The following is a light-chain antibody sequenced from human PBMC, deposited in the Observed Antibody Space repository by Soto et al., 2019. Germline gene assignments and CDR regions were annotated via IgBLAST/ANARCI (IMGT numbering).Light chain of an antibody. Sequence: QSVLTQPPSASGTPGQRVTIFCSGSSSNIGSNTVNWYQQVPGTAPKLLMYRDNQRPSGVPDRFFGSKSGTSASLAISGLQSEDEADYYCGAWDDSLKGYVFGTGTKLTVL. J-gene: IGLJ1*01. CDR3: GAWDDSLKGYV. V-gene: IGLV1-44*01. CDR1: SSNIGSNT. CDR2: RDN.